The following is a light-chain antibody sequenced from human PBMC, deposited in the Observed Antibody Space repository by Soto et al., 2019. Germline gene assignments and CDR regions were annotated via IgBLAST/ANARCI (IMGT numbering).Light chain of an antibody. V-gene: IGLV2-8*01. CDR3: SSYVGSNIVV. CDR2: EVS. CDR1: SSNVGGYNY. Sequence: QSALTQPPSASGSPGQSVTISCTGSSSNVGGYNYVSWYQQHPGKAPKLMICEVSKRPSGVPDRFSGSKSGNTASLTVSGLQAEDEADYYCSSYVGSNIVVFGGGTQLTVL. J-gene: IGLJ2*01.